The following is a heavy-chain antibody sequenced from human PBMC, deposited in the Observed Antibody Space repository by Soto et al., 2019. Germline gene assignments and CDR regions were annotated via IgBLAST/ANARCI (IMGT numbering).Heavy chain of an antibody. J-gene: IGHJ6*02. V-gene: IGHV3-53*02. CDR3: ARDKVREGFGELYYYYGMDV. CDR1: GFTVSSNY. Sequence: EVQLVETGGGLIQPGGSLRLSCAASGFTVSSNYMSWVRQAPGKGLEWVSVIYSGGSTYYADSVKGRFTISRDNSKNTLYLKMNSLRAEDTAVYYCARDKVREGFGELYYYYGMDVWGQGTTVTVSS. D-gene: IGHD3-10*01. CDR2: IYSGGST.